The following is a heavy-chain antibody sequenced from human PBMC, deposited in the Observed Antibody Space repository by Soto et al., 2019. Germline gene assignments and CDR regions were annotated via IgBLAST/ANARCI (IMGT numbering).Heavy chain of an antibody. CDR1: GFTFSNYA. J-gene: IGHJ4*02. Sequence: GGSLRLSCAASGFTFSNYAMSWVRQAPGKGLEWVSGISGTGGSTYYADSVKGRFTISRDNSKNTLYLQMSSLRAEDTAVYYCAKSPVFCSSTIRYFHLSYCGQGTLVTVSA. V-gene: IGHV3-23*01. D-gene: IGHD2-2*01. CDR3: AKSPVFCSSTIRYFHLSY. CDR2: ISGTGGST.